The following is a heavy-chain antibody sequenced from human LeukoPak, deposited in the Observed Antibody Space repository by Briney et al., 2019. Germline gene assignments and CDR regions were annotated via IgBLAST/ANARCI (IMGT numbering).Heavy chain of an antibody. D-gene: IGHD3-22*01. V-gene: IGHV4-4*09. Sequence: PSETLSLTCTVSGGSISSYFLSWVRQPPGKGLEWIGYIYTSGSTDYNPSLKSRVIMSVDTSKTQFSLKLRSVSAADTAVYYCARHGYDSSGYQAYYFDYWGQGTLVTASS. CDR1: GGSISSYF. CDR3: ARHGYDSSGYQAYYFDY. CDR2: IYTSGST. J-gene: IGHJ4*02.